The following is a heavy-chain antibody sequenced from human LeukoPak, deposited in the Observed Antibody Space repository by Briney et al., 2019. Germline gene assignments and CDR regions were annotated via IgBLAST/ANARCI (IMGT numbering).Heavy chain of an antibody. Sequence: PSETLSLTCTVSSGSISSSRYYWSWIRQPPGKGLEWIGEINHSGSTNYNPSLKSRVTISVDTSKNQFSLKLSSVTAADTAVYYCARHARGGGGISMVRGVRTKYYFDYWGQGTLVTVSS. D-gene: IGHD3-10*01. CDR1: SGSISSSRYY. CDR3: ARHARGGGGISMVRGVRTKYYFDY. CDR2: INHSGST. V-gene: IGHV4-39*01. J-gene: IGHJ4*02.